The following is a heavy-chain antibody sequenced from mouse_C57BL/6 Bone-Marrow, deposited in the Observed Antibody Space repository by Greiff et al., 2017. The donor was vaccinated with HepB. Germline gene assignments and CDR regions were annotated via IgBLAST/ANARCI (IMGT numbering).Heavy chain of an antibody. CDR3: ATYDYGESMDY. Sequence: QVQLQQSGPGLVQPSQSLSITCTVSGFSFTSYGVHWVRQSPGKGLEWLGVIWSGGSTDYNAAFISRLSISKDNSKSQVFFKMNSQQADDTAIYYCATYDYGESMDYWGQGTTVTVSS. V-gene: IGHV2-2*01. CDR1: GFSFTSYG. J-gene: IGHJ4*01. D-gene: IGHD2-4*01. CDR2: IWSGGST.